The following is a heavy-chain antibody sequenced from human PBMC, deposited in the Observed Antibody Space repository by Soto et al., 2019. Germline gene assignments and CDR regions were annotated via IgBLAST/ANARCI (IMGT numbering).Heavy chain of an antibody. CDR3: ARDFDDFWSDNFLAG. J-gene: IGHJ4*02. V-gene: IGHV1-69*13. CDR2: IIPIFGTA. D-gene: IGHD3-3*01. CDR1: GGTFSSYA. Sequence: SVKVSCKASGGTFSSYAISWVRQAPGQGLEWMGGIIPIFGTANYAQKFQGRVTITADESTSTAYMELSSLRSEDTAVYYCARDFDDFWSDNFLAGWGQGTLVTVSS.